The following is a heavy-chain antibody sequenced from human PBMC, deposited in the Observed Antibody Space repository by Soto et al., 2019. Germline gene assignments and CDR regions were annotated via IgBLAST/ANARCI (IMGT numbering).Heavy chain of an antibody. V-gene: IGHV3-30-3*01. CDR3: ARDRVYYYDNSGYYNFVY. J-gene: IGHJ4*02. Sequence: QVHLVESGGGVVQPGRSLRVSCAASGFTFSNYAMHWVRQAPGKGLEWVAVVSYDGSKQFYADSVEGRFTISRDSSKSTLYLHMDNLRDEDTAVYYCARDRVYYYDNSGYYNFVYWGQGTLVTVSS. CDR2: VSYDGSKQ. D-gene: IGHD3-22*01. CDR1: GFTFSNYA.